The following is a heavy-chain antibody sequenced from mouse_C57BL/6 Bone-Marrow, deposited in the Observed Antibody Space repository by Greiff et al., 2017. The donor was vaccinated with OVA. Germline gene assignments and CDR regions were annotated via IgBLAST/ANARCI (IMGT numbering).Heavy chain of an antibody. V-gene: IGHV3-6*01. Sequence: EESGPGLVKPSQSLSLTCSVTGYSITSGYYWNWIRQFPGNNLEWMGYISYDGSNNYNPSLKNRISITRDTAKNQFFLKLKSVTTEDTATYYCARVPTVVAPPGGVFDYWGQGTTLTVSS. CDR1: GYSITSGYY. D-gene: IGHD1-1*01. J-gene: IGHJ2*01. CDR3: ARVPTVVAPPGGVFDY. CDR2: ISYDGSN.